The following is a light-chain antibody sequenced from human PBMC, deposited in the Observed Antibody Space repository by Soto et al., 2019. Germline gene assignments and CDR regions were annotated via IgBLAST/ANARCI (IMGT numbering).Light chain of an antibody. CDR2: EVS. CDR1: SSDVGGYNY. Sequence: QSALTQPPSASGSPGQSVTISCTGTSSDVGGYNYVSWYQQHPGKVPKLMIYEVSKRPSGVPDRFSGSKSGNTASLTVSGLQDEEEDDYYCSYSGGSNTDYVFGTGTKLTVL. V-gene: IGLV2-8*01. CDR3: SYSGGSNTDYV. J-gene: IGLJ1*01.